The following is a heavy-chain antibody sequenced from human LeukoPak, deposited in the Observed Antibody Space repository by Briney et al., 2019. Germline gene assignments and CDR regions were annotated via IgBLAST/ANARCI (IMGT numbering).Heavy chain of an antibody. CDR3: ARHIPTTRTGFDF. D-gene: IGHD1/OR15-1a*01. J-gene: IGHJ4*02. CDR1: GFTFSSYA. V-gene: IGHV3-23*01. CDR2: ISGSGGST. Sequence: PGGSLRLSCAASGFTFSSYAMSWVRQAPGKGLEWVSAISGSGGSTYYADSVKGRFTISRDNSKNTLYLQMNNLRAEDTAVYFCARHIPTTRTGFDFWGQGTLVTVSS.